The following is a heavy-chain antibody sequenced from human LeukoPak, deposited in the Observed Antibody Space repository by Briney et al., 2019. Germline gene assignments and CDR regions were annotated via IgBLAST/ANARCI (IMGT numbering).Heavy chain of an antibody. V-gene: IGHV4-34*01. Sequence: SETLSLTCAVYGGSFSGYYWSWIRQPPGKGLEWIGEINHSGSTNYNPSLKSRVTISVDTSKNQFSLKLSSVTAADTAVYYCARFPPVSRPGDYYYYGMDVWGQGTTVTVSS. D-gene: IGHD1-14*01. CDR1: GGSFSGYY. J-gene: IGHJ6*02. CDR3: ARFPPVSRPGDYYYYGMDV. CDR2: INHSGST.